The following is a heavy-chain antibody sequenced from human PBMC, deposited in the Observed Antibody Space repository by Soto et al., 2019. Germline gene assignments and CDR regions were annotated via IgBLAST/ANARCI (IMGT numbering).Heavy chain of an antibody. J-gene: IGHJ4*02. CDR1: GGSISSGDYY. Sequence: SETLSLTCTVSGGSISSGDYYWSWIRQPPGKGLEWIGYIYYSGSTYYNPSLKSRVTISVDTSKNQFSLKLSSVTAADTAVYYCARGGVGIKRGYDSNNFDYWGQGTLVTVSS. CDR3: ARGGVGIKRGYDSNNFDY. V-gene: IGHV4-30-4*01. D-gene: IGHD3-22*01. CDR2: IYYSGST.